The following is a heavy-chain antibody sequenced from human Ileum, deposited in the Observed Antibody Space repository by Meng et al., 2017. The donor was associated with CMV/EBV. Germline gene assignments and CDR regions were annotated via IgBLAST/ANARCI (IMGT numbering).Heavy chain of an antibody. V-gene: IGHV4-4*07. CDR3: ARNYGSGNWNFFHY. CDR2: IYPSGTT. CDR1: GGFISNYY. Sequence: HVQTLESGPGLVKTSDTLSLTCYVSGGFISNYYWSSIPQPAGKGLEWIAHIYPSGTTNYNPSLKSRVTMSVDTSRNQFSLKLTSVTAADTAVYYCARNYGSGNWNFFHYWGQGTLVTVSS. J-gene: IGHJ4*02. D-gene: IGHD3-10*01.